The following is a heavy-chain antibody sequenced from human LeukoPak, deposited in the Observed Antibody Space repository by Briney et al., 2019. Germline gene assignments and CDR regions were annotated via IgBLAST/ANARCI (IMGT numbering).Heavy chain of an antibody. V-gene: IGHV4-4*07. D-gene: IGHD6-13*01. J-gene: IGHJ4*02. CDR1: GDSISYFY. Sequence: SETLSLTCSVSGDSISYFYWSWIRQAAGKGLEWIGRIHSSGSTDYNASLKSRGTISVDTTKKQCSLKLRSVTAADTAVYYCARFSSIAAAFDYWGLGTLVTVSS. CDR2: IHSSGST. CDR3: ARFSSIAAAFDY.